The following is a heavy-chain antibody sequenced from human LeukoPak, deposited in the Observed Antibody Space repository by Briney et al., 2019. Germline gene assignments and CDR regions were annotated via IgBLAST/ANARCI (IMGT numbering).Heavy chain of an antibody. CDR1: GXTFSSYA. Sequence: GGSLRLSCAASGXTFSSYAMSWVRQAPGKGLEWVSAISGSGGSTYYADSVKGRFTISRDNSKNTLYLQMNSLRAEDTAVYYCVTDDWFPAWDHWGQGTLVTVSS. CDR3: VTDDWFPAWDH. V-gene: IGHV3-23*01. J-gene: IGHJ4*02. D-gene: IGHD3-9*01. CDR2: ISGSGGST.